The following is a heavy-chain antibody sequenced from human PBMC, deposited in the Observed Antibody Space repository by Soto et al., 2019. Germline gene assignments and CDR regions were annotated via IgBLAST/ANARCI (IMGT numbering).Heavy chain of an antibody. CDR2: ISYDGSNK. CDR1: GFTFSSYA. J-gene: IGHJ4*02. V-gene: IGHV3-30-3*01. CDR3: XRVFGLWAYDSSGYSDY. D-gene: IGHD3-22*01. Sequence: GGSLRLSCAASGFTFSSYAMHWVRQAPGKGLEWVAVISYDGSNKYYADSVKGRFTISRDNSKNTLYLQMNSLRAEDTAVYYCXRVFGLWAYDSSGYSDYWGQGTLVTVSS.